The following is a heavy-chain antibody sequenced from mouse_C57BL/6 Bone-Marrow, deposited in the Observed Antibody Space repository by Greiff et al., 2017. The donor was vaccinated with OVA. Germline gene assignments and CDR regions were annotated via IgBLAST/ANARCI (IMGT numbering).Heavy chain of an antibody. CDR3: ASLYYYDGGD. CDR2: IWSGGST. Sequence: QVQLQQSGPGLVQPSQSLSITCTVSGFSLTSYGVHWVRQSPGKGLEWLGVIWSGGSTDYNAAFISRLSISKDNSKSQIFFKMNSLHADDAAIYYCASLYYYDGGDRGTGTTLTVST. D-gene: IGHD2-4*01. V-gene: IGHV2-2*01. J-gene: IGHJ2*01. CDR1: GFSLTSYG.